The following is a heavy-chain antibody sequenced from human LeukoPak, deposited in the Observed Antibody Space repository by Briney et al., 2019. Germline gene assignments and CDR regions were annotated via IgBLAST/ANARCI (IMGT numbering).Heavy chain of an antibody. Sequence: SETLSRTCSVSGGFSSRYYWSWVRQPLGKGLEWLGHIFYSGHSNYNASLTSRIRMSVDTSKAQFSLELASVTAADTAVYYCARIDPLGFFDQWGPGILVTVSS. CDR3: ARIDPLGFFDQ. V-gene: IGHV4-59*12. CDR2: IFYSGHS. D-gene: IGHD6-25*01. CDR1: GGFSSRYY. J-gene: IGHJ4*02.